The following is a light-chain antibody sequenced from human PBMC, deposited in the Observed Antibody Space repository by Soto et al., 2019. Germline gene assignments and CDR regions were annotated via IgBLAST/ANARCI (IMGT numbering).Light chain of an antibody. J-gene: IGKJ2*03. CDR1: QSVRNY. V-gene: IGKV3-11*01. Sequence: EIVLTQSPATLSLSPGERATLSCRASQSVRNYLAWYQQKPGQAPRLLIYDASNRATCITARLSGSGSGTDFALTISSVEPEHCADYYCQPCSNLYGFGQRTQLVIK. CDR3: QPCSNLYG. CDR2: DAS.